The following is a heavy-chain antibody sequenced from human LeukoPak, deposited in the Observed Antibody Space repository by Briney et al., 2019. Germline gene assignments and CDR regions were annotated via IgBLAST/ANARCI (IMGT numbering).Heavy chain of an antibody. J-gene: IGHJ4*02. CDR3: AKYRDIFPTPPDC. D-gene: IGHD3-3*02. V-gene: IGHV3-23*01. Sequence: GGSLRLSCAASGFTFSSYAMTWVRQAPGKGLEWVSSIFGSGESKYYTDSVKGRFTISRDNSKNTVYLQMNSLKVEDTATYYCAKYRDIFPTPPDCWGQGALVTVSS. CDR1: GFTFSSYA. CDR2: IFGSGESK.